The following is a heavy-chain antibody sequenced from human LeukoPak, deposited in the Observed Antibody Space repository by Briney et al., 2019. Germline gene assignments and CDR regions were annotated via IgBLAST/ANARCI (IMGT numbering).Heavy chain of an antibody. Sequence: QSGGSLRLSCGAFGFSLGSYSMDWVRQAPGKGLEWVSHINSGSSTIYYADSVKGRFTISRDSAGNSLYLQMNSLRAEDTAVYYCARVLLERPGIDSFDMWGQGTMVTVSS. J-gene: IGHJ3*02. D-gene: IGHD1-1*01. CDR2: INSGSSTI. CDR1: GFSLGSYS. CDR3: ARVLLERPGIDSFDM. V-gene: IGHV3-48*01.